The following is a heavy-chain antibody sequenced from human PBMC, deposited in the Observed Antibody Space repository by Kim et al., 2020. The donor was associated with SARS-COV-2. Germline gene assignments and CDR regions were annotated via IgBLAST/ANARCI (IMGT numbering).Heavy chain of an antibody. V-gene: IGHV1-2*06. Sequence: ASVKVSCKASGYIFSDYYVHWVRQAPGQRLEWMGRISPKSTGTDYAQKFRGRLTVTRDTSTSTAYMELSSLTSDDTAVYFCVRGGSNGWYEYFQLWGQGTLVSVSS. CDR3: VRGGSNGWYEYFQL. D-gene: IGHD6-19*01. CDR2: ISPKSTGT. CDR1: GYIFSDYY. J-gene: IGHJ1*01.